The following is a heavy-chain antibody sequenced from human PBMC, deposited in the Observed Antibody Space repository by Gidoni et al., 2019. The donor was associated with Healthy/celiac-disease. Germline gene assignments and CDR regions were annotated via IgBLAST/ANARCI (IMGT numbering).Heavy chain of an antibody. V-gene: IGHV3-21*01. J-gene: IGHJ6*02. Sequence: EVQLVESGGGLVKPGGSLRLSCAASGFTFSSYSMNWVRQAPGKGLEWVSSISSSSSYIYYADSVKGRFTISRDNAKNSLYLQMNSLRAEDTAVYYCARAVVPAAKEEGYYYYYYGMDVWGQGTTVTVSS. CDR3: ARAVVPAAKEEGYYYYYYGMDV. D-gene: IGHD2-2*01. CDR1: GFTFSSYS. CDR2: ISSSSSYI.